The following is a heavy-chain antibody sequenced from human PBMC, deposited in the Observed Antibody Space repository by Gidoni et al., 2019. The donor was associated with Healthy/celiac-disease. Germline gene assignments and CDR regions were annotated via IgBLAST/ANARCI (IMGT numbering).Heavy chain of an antibody. CDR2: IRSKAYGGTT. Sequence: EVQLVESGGGLVQPGRSLRLSCTASGFTFGDYAMSWVRQAPGKGLEWVGFIRSKAYGGTTEYAASVKGRFTISRDDSKSIAYLQMNSLKTEDTAVYYCTRDRFHYDILTGYYDPAPLDYWGQGTLVTVSS. J-gene: IGHJ4*02. D-gene: IGHD3-9*01. CDR1: GFTFGDYA. V-gene: IGHV3-49*04. CDR3: TRDRFHYDILTGYYDPAPLDY.